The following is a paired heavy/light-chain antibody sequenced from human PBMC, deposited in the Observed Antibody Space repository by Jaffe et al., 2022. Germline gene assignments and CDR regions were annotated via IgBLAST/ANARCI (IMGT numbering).Light chain of an antibody. CDR2: DVS. Sequence: QSALTQPRSVSGSPGQSVTISCTGTSSDVGSYNYVSWYQQHPGKAPKLMIYDVSKRPSGVPDRFSGSKSGNTASLSISGLQAEDEADYYCCSNAGTYTWLFGGGTKLTVL. J-gene: IGLJ3*02. CDR3: CSNAGTYTWL. CDR1: SSDVGSYNY. V-gene: IGLV2-11*01.
Heavy chain of an antibody. CDR1: DGSISSSSYY. D-gene: IGHD2-15*01. J-gene: IGHJ6*03. V-gene: IGHV4-39*01. Sequence: QLQLQESGPGLVKPSETLSLTCTVSDGSISSSSYYWGWIRQPPGKGLEWIGSIYYSGSTYYNPSLKSRVTISEDTSKNQFSLKLSSVTAADTAVYYCARHGGVYCSGGSCYSGSYYYMDVWGKGTTVIVSS. CDR2: IYYSGST. CDR3: ARHGGVYCSGGSCYSGSYYYMDV.